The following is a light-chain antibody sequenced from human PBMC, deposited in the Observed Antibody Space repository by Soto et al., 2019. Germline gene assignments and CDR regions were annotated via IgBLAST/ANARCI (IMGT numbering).Light chain of an antibody. J-gene: IGKJ1*01. Sequence: DILMMQSPATLYVSPGERATLSCRASQSVSRNLAWYLQIPGQAPRLLIHSASTRAADVPARFSVSGSGTAFTLSISSLQSEDVAVDVCQPYKSWPWTFGQGTKVDI. CDR3: QPYKSWPWT. V-gene: IGKV3-15*01. CDR1: QSVSRN. CDR2: SAS.